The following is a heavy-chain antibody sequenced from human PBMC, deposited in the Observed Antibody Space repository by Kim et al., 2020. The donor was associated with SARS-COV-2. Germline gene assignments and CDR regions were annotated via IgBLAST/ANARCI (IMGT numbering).Heavy chain of an antibody. D-gene: IGHD5-18*01. Sequence: ASVKVSCKASGYTFTGYYMHWVRQAPGQGLEWMGWINPNSGGTNYAQKFQGRVTMTRDTSISTAYMELSRLRSDDTAVYYCARDGRIQLRVRGDFDYWGQGTLVTVSS. CDR2: INPNSGGT. J-gene: IGHJ4*02. CDR1: GYTFTGYY. CDR3: ARDGRIQLRVRGDFDY. V-gene: IGHV1-2*02.